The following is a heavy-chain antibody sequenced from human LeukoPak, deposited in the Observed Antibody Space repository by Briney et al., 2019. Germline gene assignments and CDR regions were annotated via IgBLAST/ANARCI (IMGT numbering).Heavy chain of an antibody. J-gene: IGHJ6*02. D-gene: IGHD2-21*02. CDR2: IHYTGST. CDR3: ARTGGDCSSGLCYYAMDV. CDR1: GGSISGSH. Sequence: PSETLSLTCLVSGGSISGSHWSWIRQPPGKGLEWICYIHYTGSTDYNPSLRSRVTLSIDMSKNQFSLRLSSVTAADTAVYYCARTGGDCSSGLCYYAMDVWGQGTTVTVS. V-gene: IGHV4-59*01.